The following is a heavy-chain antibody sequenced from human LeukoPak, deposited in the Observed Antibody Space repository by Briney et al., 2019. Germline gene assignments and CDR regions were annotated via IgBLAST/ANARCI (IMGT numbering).Heavy chain of an antibody. CDR2: IYPGDSDT. V-gene: IGHV5-51*01. CDR3: ARQNSKYDISTGYYNAPFDY. D-gene: IGHD3-9*01. CDR1: GYSFTSYW. Sequence: GESLKISCKGSGYSFTSYWIGWVRQMPGKGLEWMGIIYPGDSDTRYSPSFQGQVTISADKSISTAYLQWSSLKASDTAMYYCARQNSKYDISTGYYNAPFDYWGQGTLVTVSS. J-gene: IGHJ4*02.